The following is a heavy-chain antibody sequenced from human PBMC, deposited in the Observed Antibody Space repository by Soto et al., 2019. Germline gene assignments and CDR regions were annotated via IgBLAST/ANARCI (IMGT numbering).Heavy chain of an antibody. CDR1: GFTFSNAW. J-gene: IGHJ1*01. CDR2: IKIRTDGGTT. Sequence: GGSLRLSCAASGFTFSNAWMSWVRQAPGKGLEWVGHIKIRTDGGTTDDTAPVKGRFTISRNDSKNTGYLQMNSLKSEDVAVDYCTTAGLVGGSLYDPTLTQGYWGQRTLVTVS. D-gene: IGHD1-26*01. CDR3: TTAGLVGGSLYDPTLTQGY. V-gene: IGHV3-15*01.